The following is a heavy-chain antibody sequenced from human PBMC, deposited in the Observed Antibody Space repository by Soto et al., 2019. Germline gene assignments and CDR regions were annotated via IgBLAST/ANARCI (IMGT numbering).Heavy chain of an antibody. J-gene: IGHJ6*02. Sequence: PGGALRLSSAASGLTFSSYGMHWVRQAPGKGLEGVAVISYDGSNKYYADSVKGRFTISRDNSKNTLYLQMNSLRAEDTAVYYCAKTYGDYENSSYGMDVWGQGTTVTVSS. CDR2: ISYDGSNK. V-gene: IGHV3-30*18. D-gene: IGHD4-17*01. CDR1: GLTFSSYG. CDR3: AKTYGDYENSSYGMDV.